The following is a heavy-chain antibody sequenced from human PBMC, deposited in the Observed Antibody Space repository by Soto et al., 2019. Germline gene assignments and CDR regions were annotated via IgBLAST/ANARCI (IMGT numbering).Heavy chain of an antibody. D-gene: IGHD2-21*02. CDR2: ISYDGSNK. J-gene: IGHJ4*02. CDR3: STSVTTIIY. V-gene: IGHV3-30*04. Sequence: GGSLRLSCAASGFTFSSYPMHWVRQGPGKGLEWVAVISYDGSNKYYVDSVKGRFTISRDNSKKTLYLQMNSLRAEDTAVYYCSTSVTTIIYWGQGTLVTVSS. CDR1: GFTFSSYP.